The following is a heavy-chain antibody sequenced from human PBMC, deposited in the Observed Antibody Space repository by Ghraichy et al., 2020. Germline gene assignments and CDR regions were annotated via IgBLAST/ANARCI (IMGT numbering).Heavy chain of an antibody. D-gene: IGHD2-2*01. CDR2: INHSGNT. CDR1: GVSFSGYY. Sequence: SETLSLTYTVYGVSFSGYYWSWIRQAPGKGLEWIGEINHSGNTNYNPSLKGRVTISIDTSKNPFSLQLNSVTAADTALYYCARGLSASWHRFDNWGQGTLVTVSS. V-gene: IGHV4-34*01. J-gene: IGHJ4*02. CDR3: ARGLSASWHRFDN.